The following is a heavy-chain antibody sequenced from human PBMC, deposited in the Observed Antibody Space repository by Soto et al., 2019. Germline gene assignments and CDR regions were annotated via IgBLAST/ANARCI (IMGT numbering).Heavy chain of an antibody. CDR2: ISSSGDGT. D-gene: IGHD6-19*01. CDR3: VKGDKGSGWGE. Sequence: EVQLLESGGGLVQPGGSLRLSCAASGFTFSNYAMSWVRQAPGKGLEWVSAISSSGDGTYYADSVKGRFTISRDNSKNTLYLQMNSLRAEDTAVHYCVKGDKGSGWGEWGQGTLVTVSS. V-gene: IGHV3-23*01. CDR1: GFTFSNYA. J-gene: IGHJ4*02.